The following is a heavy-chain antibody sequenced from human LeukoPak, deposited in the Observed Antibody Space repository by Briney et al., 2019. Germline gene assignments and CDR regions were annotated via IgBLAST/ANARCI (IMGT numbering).Heavy chain of an antibody. D-gene: IGHD5-12*01. CDR2: INSGGGST. CDR1: GYTFTSYY. CDR3: AREYRHQPD. V-gene: IGHV1-46*01. J-gene: IGHJ4*02. Sequence: ASVKVSCKASGYTFTSYYIHWVRQAPGQGLEWLGVINSGGGSTSYAQKFQGRVTMTRDTSTSTVSMELSSLRSDDTAVYYCAREYRHQPDWGQGTLVTVSS.